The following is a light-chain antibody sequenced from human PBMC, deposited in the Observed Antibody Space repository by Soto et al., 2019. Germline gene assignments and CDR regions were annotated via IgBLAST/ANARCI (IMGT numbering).Light chain of an antibody. CDR3: LQYGSSPHT. V-gene: IGKV3-20*01. CDR1: QSVSSSY. J-gene: IGKJ5*01. Sequence: EIVLTQSPGTLSLSPGERATLSCRASQSVSSSYLAWYQQKPGQAPRLLIPTASSRATGIPDRFSGSGSGTDFTLTITRLEPEDFAVYYCLQYGSSPHTFGQGTRLEIK. CDR2: TAS.